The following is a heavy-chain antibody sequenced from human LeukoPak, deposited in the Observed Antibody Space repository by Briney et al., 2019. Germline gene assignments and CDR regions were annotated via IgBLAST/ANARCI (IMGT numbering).Heavy chain of an antibody. D-gene: IGHD2-2*01. CDR1: GSTFTGYY. V-gene: IGHV1-2*02. CDR2: INPNSGGT. J-gene: IGHJ5*02. CDR3: ARDRGYCSSTSCSPGGYNWFDP. Sequence: ASVKVSCKASGSTFTGYYMHWVRQAPGQGLEWEGWINPNSGGTNYAQKFQGRVTMTRDTSISTAYMELSRLRSDDTAVYYCARDRGYCSSTSCSPGGYNWFDPWGQGTLVTVSS.